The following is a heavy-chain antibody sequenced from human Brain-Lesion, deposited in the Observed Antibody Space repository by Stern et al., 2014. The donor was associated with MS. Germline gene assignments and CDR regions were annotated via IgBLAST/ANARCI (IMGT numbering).Heavy chain of an antibody. D-gene: IGHD2-2*01. V-gene: IGHV4-30-2*01. Sequence: VQLVESGSGLVQPSQTLSLTCSVSGYSITSAAFSWTWMPPAPGKDLESLMYMYYGGSTLSNPSLRRRVNRCVETTNTQFSLRLNSVAAADTAVYYCARGRSRVHPPLDPWGQGTLVTVSS. CDR3: ARGRSRVHPPLDP. CDR1: GYSITSAAFS. CDR2: MYYGGST. J-gene: IGHJ5*02.